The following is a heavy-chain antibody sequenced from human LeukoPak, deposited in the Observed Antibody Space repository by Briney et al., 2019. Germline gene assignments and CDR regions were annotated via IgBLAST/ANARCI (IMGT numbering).Heavy chain of an antibody. CDR1: GFTFDDYA. Sequence: QPGRSLRLSCAASGFTFDDYAMHWVRHAPGKGLEWVSGISWNSGSIGYADSVKGRFTISRDNAKNSLYLQMNSLRAEDTALYYCAKDRIAVAGKSLDYWGQGTLVTVSS. V-gene: IGHV3-9*01. CDR3: AKDRIAVAGKSLDY. D-gene: IGHD6-19*01. J-gene: IGHJ4*02. CDR2: ISWNSGSI.